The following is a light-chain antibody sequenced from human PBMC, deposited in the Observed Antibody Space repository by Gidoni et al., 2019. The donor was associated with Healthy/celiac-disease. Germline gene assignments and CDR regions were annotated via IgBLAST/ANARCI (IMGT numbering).Light chain of an antibody. Sequence: QSALTQPASVSGSPGKSIAISCTGTISDFGGYNYVSWHQHHPGKAPKLIIYDVSNRPSGVSDRFSGSKSGNTASLTISGLQAEDESDYYCSSYTSTSTPWVFGGGTKLTVL. J-gene: IGLJ3*02. CDR2: DVS. CDR1: ISDFGGYNY. V-gene: IGLV2-14*03. CDR3: SSYTSTSTPWV.